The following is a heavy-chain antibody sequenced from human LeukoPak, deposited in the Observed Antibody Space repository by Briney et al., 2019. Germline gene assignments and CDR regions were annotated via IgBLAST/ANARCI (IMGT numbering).Heavy chain of an antibody. Sequence: SETLSLTCTVSGGSISSRSHYWGWIRQPPGKGLEWIANIYYSGSTYYNPPLQSRVTISVDTSKNQFSLKLRSVTAADTAVYYCARVRRITMVRGATRAFDIWGQGTMVTVSS. J-gene: IGHJ3*02. V-gene: IGHV4-39*01. CDR2: IYYSGST. CDR3: ARVRRITMVRGATRAFDI. D-gene: IGHD3-10*01. CDR1: GGSISSRSHY.